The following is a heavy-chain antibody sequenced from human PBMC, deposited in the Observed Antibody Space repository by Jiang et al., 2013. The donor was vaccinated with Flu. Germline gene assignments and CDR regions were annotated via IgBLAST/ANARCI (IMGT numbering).Heavy chain of an antibody. V-gene: IGHV4-59*08. CDR1: GGSISSYY. Sequence: GLVKPSETLSLTCTVSGGSISSYYWSWIRQPPGKGLEWIGYIYYSGSTNYNPSLKSRVTISVDTSKNQFSLKLSSVTAADTAVYYCALHRRGWFDPWGQGTLVTVSS. CDR3: ALHRRGWFDP. J-gene: IGHJ5*02. CDR2: IYYSGST. D-gene: IGHD2-21*01.